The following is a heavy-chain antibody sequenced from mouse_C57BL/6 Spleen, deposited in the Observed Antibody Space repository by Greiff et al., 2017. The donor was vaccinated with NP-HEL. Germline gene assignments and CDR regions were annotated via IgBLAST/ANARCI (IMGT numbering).Heavy chain of an antibody. J-gene: IGHJ3*01. CDR3: AGSYYGSSYGFAY. CDR2: IDPNSGGT. CDR1: GYTFTSYW. D-gene: IGHD1-1*01. V-gene: IGHV1-72*01. Sequence: VQLQQPGAELVKPGASVKLSCKASGYTFTSYWMHWVKQRPGRGLEWIGRIDPNSGGTKYNEKFKSKVTLTVDKPTRTAYMQLSSLTSDDAAVYCCAGSYYGSSYGFAYWGQGTLVTVSA.